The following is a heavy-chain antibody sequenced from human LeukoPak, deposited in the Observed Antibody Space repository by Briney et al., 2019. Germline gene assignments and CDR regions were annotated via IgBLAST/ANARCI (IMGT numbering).Heavy chain of an antibody. Sequence: GGSLRLSCAASGFTFSSYAMSWVRQAPGKGLEWVSAISGSGGSTYYADSVKGRFTISRDNSKNTLYLQMNSLRSDDTAVYYCARDAPLYCSGGSCYRWGEVDFWGQGTLVTVSS. CDR2: ISGSGGST. V-gene: IGHV3-23*01. D-gene: IGHD2-15*01. CDR1: GFTFSSYA. J-gene: IGHJ4*02. CDR3: ARDAPLYCSGGSCYRWGEVDF.